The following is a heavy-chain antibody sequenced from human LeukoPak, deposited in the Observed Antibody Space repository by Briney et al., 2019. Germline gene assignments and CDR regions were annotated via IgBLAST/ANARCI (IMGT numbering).Heavy chain of an antibody. J-gene: IGHJ4*02. CDR3: ARNPTVVTLYFDY. V-gene: IGHV4-34*01. Sequence: SETLSLTCAVYGGSFSGYYWSWIRQPPGKGLEWIGEINHSGSTNYNPSLESRVTISVDTSKNQFSLKLSSVTAADTAVYYCARNPTVVTLYFDYWGQGTLVTVSS. CDR1: GGSFSGYY. D-gene: IGHD4-23*01. CDR2: INHSGST.